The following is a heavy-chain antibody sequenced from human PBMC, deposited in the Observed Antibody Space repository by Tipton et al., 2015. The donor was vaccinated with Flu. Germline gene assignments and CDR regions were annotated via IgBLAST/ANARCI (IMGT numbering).Heavy chain of an antibody. CDR1: GFTFSSYA. J-gene: IGHJ4*02. D-gene: IGHD6-19*01. CDR2: ISGSGGST. Sequence: GSLRLFCAASGFTFSSYAMSWVRQAPGKGLEWVSAISGSGGSTYYADSVKGRFTISRDNSKNTLYLQMNSLRAEDTAVYYCAKDRRGGAQWLVPEDCFDYWGQGTLVTVSS. CDR3: AKDRRGGAQWLVPEDCFDY. V-gene: IGHV3-23*01.